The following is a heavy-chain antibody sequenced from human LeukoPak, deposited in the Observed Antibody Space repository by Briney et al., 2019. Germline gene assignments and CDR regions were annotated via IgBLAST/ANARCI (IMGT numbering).Heavy chain of an antibody. V-gene: IGHV4-59*08. J-gene: IGHJ3*02. Sequence: SETLSLTCTVSGASISSYYWSWIRQPPGQGLEWIGYVHYSGITDYNPSLQSRVTLSVDTSKSQFSLKLSSVAAADTAVYYCARRGMAARGTIGDFDIWGQGTMVTVSS. CDR2: VHYSGIT. D-gene: IGHD2-2*01. CDR1: GASISSYY. CDR3: ARRGMAARGTIGDFDI.